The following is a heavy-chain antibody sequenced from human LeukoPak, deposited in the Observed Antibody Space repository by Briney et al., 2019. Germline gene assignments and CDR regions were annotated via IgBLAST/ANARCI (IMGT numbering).Heavy chain of an antibody. CDR2: IYYSGST. Sequence: PSETLSLTCTVSGGSISGYYWGWIRQPPGKGLEWIGYIYYSGSTNYNPSLKSRVTISVDTSKNQFSLKLSSVTAADTAVYYCARDLRIQDAFDIWGQGTMVTVSS. J-gene: IGHJ3*02. CDR1: GGSISGYY. CDR3: ARDLRIQDAFDI. V-gene: IGHV4-59*01. D-gene: IGHD3-16*01.